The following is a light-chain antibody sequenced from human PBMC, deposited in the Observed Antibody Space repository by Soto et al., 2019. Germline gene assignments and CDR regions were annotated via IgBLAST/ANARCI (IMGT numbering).Light chain of an antibody. CDR2: GAS. CDR3: QQYGRSLPYT. CDR1: QTVSSRY. J-gene: IGKJ2*01. V-gene: IGKV3-20*01. Sequence: EFVLTQSPGTLYLSPGERATLSCRASQTVSSRYLAWYQQKPGQAPRLLIYGASSRATGIPDRFSGSGSGTYFTLTISRREPEDFAVYYCQQYGRSLPYTFGQGTKLEIK.